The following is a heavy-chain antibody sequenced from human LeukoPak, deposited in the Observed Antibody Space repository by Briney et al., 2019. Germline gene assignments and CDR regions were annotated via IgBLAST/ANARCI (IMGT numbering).Heavy chain of an antibody. D-gene: IGHD6-13*01. CDR1: GGSISSSSYH. CDR2: IYYSGST. Sequence: SETLSLTCTVSGGSISSSSYHWGWIRQPPGKGLEWIGSIYYSGSTYYNPSLKSRVTISVDTSKNQFSLKLSSVTAADTAVYYCARAHPTAAGTHYFDYWGQGTLVTVSS. V-gene: IGHV4-39*07. CDR3: ARAHPTAAGTHYFDY. J-gene: IGHJ4*02.